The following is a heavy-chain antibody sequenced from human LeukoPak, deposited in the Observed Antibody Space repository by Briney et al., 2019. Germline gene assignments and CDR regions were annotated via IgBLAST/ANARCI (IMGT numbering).Heavy chain of an antibody. V-gene: IGHV1-69*05. Sequence: SVKVSCKASGGSFISYAVSRVRQAPAQGLGWVGGIIPMFGTSNYAQKFQGRVTITTDESTTTDYMELSSPSSEDTAVYYCATYTLSQFWSGYYHFDYWGQGTLVSVSS. CDR3: ATYTLSQFWSGYYHFDY. CDR1: GGSFISYA. D-gene: IGHD3-3*01. J-gene: IGHJ4*02. CDR2: IIPMFGTS.